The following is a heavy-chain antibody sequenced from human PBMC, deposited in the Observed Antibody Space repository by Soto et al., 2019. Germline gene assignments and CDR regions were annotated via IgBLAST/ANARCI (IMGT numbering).Heavy chain of an antibody. CDR3: ATYGGDTGRFDY. V-gene: IGHV4-39*01. CDR2: SGTT. CDR1: GGSISSSRYY. D-gene: IGHD4-17*01. J-gene: IGHJ4*02. Sequence: QLQLQESGPGLVKPSETLSLTCTVSGGSISSSRYYWGWIRQPPGKGLEWIGSGTTDYNPSLRSRVTISVDTSKEQFSRKLSSVTAADTAVYYCATYGGDTGRFDYWGQGALVTVSS.